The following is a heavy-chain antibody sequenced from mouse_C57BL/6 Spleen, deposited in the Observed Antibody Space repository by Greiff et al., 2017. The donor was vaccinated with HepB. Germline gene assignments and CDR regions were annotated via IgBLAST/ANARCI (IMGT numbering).Heavy chain of an antibody. Sequence: VQLQQSGPGLVAPSQSLSITCTVSGFSLTSYGVSWVRQPPGKGLEWLGVIWGDGSTNYHAALISRLSISKDNSKSQVFLKLNSLQTDDTATYYCAKGIYYDYDVGFAYWGQGTLGTVSA. CDR2: IWGDGST. CDR1: GFSLTSYG. J-gene: IGHJ3*01. D-gene: IGHD2-4*01. CDR3: AKGIYYDYDVGFAY. V-gene: IGHV2-3*01.